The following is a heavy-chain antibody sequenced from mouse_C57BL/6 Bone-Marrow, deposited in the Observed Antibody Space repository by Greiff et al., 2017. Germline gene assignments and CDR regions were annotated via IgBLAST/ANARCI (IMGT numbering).Heavy chain of an antibody. CDR3: ANLNYYGSSHLDY. CDR2: IYPGDGDT. D-gene: IGHD1-1*01. J-gene: IGHJ2*01. V-gene: IGHV1-80*01. CDR1: GYAFSSYW. Sequence: QVQLQQSGAELVKPGASVKISCKASGYAFSSYWMNWVKQRPGKGLEWIGQIYPGDGDTNYNGKFKGKATLTADKSSSTAYMQLSSLTSEDSAVYFCANLNYYGSSHLDYWGQGTTLTVSS.